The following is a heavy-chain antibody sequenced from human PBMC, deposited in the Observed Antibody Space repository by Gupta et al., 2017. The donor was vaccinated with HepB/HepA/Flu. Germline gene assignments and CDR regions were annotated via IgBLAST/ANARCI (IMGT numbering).Heavy chain of an antibody. CDR1: GYTFSDYY. CDR2: INPRGGST. V-gene: IGHV1-46*01. CDR3: ARSGYFDY. Sequence: QVQLVQSGAEVKKPGASVKVSCKASGYTFSDYYMSWVRQAPGQGLEWLGTINPRGGSTDYAQKFQVRVTMTGDRSTSTVYLELSSLRSEDTAVYYCARSGYFDYWGQGTLVSVSS. J-gene: IGHJ4*02.